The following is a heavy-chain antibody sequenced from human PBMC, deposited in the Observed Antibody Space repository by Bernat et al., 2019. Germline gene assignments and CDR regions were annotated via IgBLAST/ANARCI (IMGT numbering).Heavy chain of an antibody. Sequence: QVQLVESGGGLVKPGGSLRLSCAVSGFTFSDYYMSWIRQAPGKGLEWVAVISYDGSNKYYADSVKGRFTISRDNSKNTLYLQMNSLRAEDTAVYYCAREHPVGGGGECDYWGQGTLVTVSS. CDR1: GFTFSDYY. CDR3: AREHPVGGGGECDY. V-gene: IGHV3-30-3*01. CDR2: ISYDGSNK. J-gene: IGHJ4*02. D-gene: IGHD6-19*01.